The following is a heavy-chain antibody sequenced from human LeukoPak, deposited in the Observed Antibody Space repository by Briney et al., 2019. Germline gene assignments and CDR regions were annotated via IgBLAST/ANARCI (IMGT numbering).Heavy chain of an antibody. D-gene: IGHD5-12*01. Sequence: SGGSLRLSCAASGFTFSGYSMNWVRQAPGKGLEWVSSISSSSSYIYYADSVKGRFTISRDNAKNSLYLQINSLRAEDTAVYYCARGKSGYDYRFDHWGQGTLVTVSS. CDR1: GFTFSGYS. J-gene: IGHJ4*02. V-gene: IGHV3-21*01. CDR2: ISSSSSYI. CDR3: ARGKSGYDYRFDH.